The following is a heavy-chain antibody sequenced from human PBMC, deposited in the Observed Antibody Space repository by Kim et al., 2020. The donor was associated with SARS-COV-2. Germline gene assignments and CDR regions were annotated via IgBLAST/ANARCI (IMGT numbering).Heavy chain of an antibody. V-gene: IGHV3-15*01. D-gene: IGHD3-3*01. CDR3: TTAQYDFWSGYYGVDY. Sequence: PVKGRFTISRDDSKNTLYLQMNSLKTEDTAVYYCTTAQYDFWSGYYGVDYWGQGTLVTVSS. J-gene: IGHJ4*02.